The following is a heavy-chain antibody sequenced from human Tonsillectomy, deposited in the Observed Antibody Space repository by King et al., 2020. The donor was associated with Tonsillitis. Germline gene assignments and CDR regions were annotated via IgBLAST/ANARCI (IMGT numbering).Heavy chain of an antibody. J-gene: IGHJ5*02. CDR2: IYTSGST. CDR3: ARDKRSRGSGWYNWFDP. V-gene: IGHV4-61*02. CDR1: GGSISSGRYY. D-gene: IGHD6-19*01. Sequence: VQLQESGPGLVKPSQTLSLTCTVSGGSISSGRYYWSWIRQPAGKGLEWIGRIYTSGSTNYNPSLKSRVTMSVDTSKNQFSLKLSSVTAADTAVYYCARDKRSRGSGWYNWFDPWGQGTLVTVSS.